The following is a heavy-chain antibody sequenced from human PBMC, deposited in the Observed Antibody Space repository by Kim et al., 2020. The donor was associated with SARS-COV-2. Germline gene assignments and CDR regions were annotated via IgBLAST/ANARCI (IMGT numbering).Heavy chain of an antibody. Sequence: GGSLRLSCVASGFTFSSYGMHWVRQAPGKGLEWVAVISYDGSNKYYADSVKGRFTISRDNSKNTLYLQMNSLRAEDTAVYYCARMWYYDILTGYYNGLDYWGQGTLVTVSS. V-gene: IGHV3-33*05. J-gene: IGHJ4*02. CDR1: GFTFSSYG. CDR2: ISYDGSNK. D-gene: IGHD3-9*01. CDR3: ARMWYYDILTGYYNGLDY.